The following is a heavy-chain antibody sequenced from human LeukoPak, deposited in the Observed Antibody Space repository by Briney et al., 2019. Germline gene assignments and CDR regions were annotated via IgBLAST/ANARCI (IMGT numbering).Heavy chain of an antibody. CDR2: ISTSGST. J-gene: IGHJ5*02. D-gene: IGHD3-10*01. CDR3: AREGWGYDSGDNWFDP. CDR1: GGSISSGSYY. V-gene: IGHV4-61*09. Sequence: SQTLSLTCTVSGGSISSGSYYWTWIRQPAGKGLEWIGHISTSGSTNYNPSLKSRVTISVDTSKNQFSLKLTSVTAADTAVYYCAREGWGYDSGDNWFDPWGQGTLVTVSS.